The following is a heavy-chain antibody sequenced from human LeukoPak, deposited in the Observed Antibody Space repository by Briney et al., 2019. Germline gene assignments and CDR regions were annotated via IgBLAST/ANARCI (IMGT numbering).Heavy chain of an antibody. J-gene: IGHJ4*02. Sequence: PSETLSLTCTVSGVSITSSHWSWVRQPPGKGLEWVGYNYHSGSTRYNPSLKSRVTISVDTSKNQFSLKLSSVTAADTAVYYCARAVTFGSGWTNYYFDYWGQGTLVTVSS. D-gene: IGHD6-19*01. CDR2: NYHSGST. CDR3: ARAVTFGSGWTNYYFDY. CDR1: GVSITSSH. V-gene: IGHV4-59*01.